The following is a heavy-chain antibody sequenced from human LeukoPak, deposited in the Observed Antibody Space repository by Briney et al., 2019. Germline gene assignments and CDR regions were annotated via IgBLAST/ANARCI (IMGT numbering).Heavy chain of an antibody. D-gene: IGHD6-19*01. CDR1: GFTFSTYA. CDR3: AKSRTAAVAGGFDY. J-gene: IGHJ4*02. CDR2: ITTSGGST. Sequence: GGSLRLSCAASGFTFSTYAMSWVRQAPGKGLEWVSAITTSGGSTYYADSVKGRFTISRDNSKNTLYLEMNSLRAEDTAVYYCAKSRTAAVAGGFDYWGQGTLVTVSS. V-gene: IGHV3-23*01.